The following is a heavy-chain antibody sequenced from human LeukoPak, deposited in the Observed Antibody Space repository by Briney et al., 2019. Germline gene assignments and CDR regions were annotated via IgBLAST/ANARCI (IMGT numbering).Heavy chain of an antibody. CDR2: INHSGST. Sequence: SETLSLTCAVYGGSFSGYYWSWIRQPPGKGLEWIGEINHSGSTNYNPSLKSRVTISVDTSKNQFSLKLSSVTAADTAVYYCARHTIVDTAMVTSFDYWGQGTLVTVSS. D-gene: IGHD5-18*01. CDR3: ARHTIVDTAMVTSFDY. V-gene: IGHV4-34*01. CDR1: GGSFSGYY. J-gene: IGHJ4*02.